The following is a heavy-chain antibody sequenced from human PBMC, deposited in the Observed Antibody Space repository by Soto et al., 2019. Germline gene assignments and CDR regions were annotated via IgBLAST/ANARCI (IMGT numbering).Heavy chain of an antibody. V-gene: IGHV3-30-3*01. CDR2: ISYDGSNK. Sequence: QVQLVESGGGVVQPGRSLRLSCAASGFTFSSYAMHWVRQAPGKGLEWVAVISYDGSNKYYEDSVKGRFTISRDNSKNTLYLQMNSLRAEDTDVYYCARAGVTYYDFWSGRGDGMDVWGQGTTVTVSS. J-gene: IGHJ6*02. CDR3: ARAGVTYYDFWSGRGDGMDV. CDR1: GFTFSSYA. D-gene: IGHD3-3*01.